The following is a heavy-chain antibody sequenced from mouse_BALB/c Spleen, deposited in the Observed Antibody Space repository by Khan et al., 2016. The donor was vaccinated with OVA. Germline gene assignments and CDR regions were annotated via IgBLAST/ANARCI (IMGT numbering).Heavy chain of an antibody. V-gene: IGHV3-2*02. CDR2: ISSSGTT. CDR3: ARQNYYGYAMDY. Sequence: EVQLVESGPGLVKPSQSLSLTCTVTGYSITSDYAWNWIRQFPGNKLEWMGYISSSGTTSSNPSLKSRISITRDTSKNQFFLQLNSVTSEDTATYYCARQNYYGYAMDYWGQGTSVTVSS. J-gene: IGHJ4*01. D-gene: IGHD1-1*01. CDR1: GYSITSDYA.